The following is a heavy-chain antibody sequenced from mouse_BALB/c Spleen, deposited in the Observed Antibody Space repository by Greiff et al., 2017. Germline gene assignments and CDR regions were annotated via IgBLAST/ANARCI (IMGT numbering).Heavy chain of an antibody. V-gene: IGHV1-82*01. D-gene: IGHD1-1*01. J-gene: IGHJ4*01. CDR1: GYAFSSSW. CDR2: IYPGDGDT. Sequence: QVQLQQSGPELVKPGASVKISCKASGYAFSSSWMNWVKQRPGQGLEWIGRIYPGDGDTNYNGKFKGKATLTADKSSSTAYMQLSSLTSVDSAVYFCARSIYYYGSSGAMDYWGQGTSVPVSS. CDR3: ARSIYYYGSSGAMDY.